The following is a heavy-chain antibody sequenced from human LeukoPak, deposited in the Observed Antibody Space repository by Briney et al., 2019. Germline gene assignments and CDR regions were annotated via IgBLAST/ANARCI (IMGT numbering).Heavy chain of an antibody. D-gene: IGHD6-13*01. Sequence: GGSLRLSCAASGFTFSDYYMSWIRQAPGKGLEWVAVIWYDGSNKYYADSVKGRFTISRDNSKNTLYLQMNSLRAEDTAVYYCARDSSSGVRYFDYWGQGTLVTVSS. CDR2: IWYDGSNK. CDR1: GFTFSDYY. J-gene: IGHJ4*02. V-gene: IGHV3-33*08. CDR3: ARDSSSGVRYFDY.